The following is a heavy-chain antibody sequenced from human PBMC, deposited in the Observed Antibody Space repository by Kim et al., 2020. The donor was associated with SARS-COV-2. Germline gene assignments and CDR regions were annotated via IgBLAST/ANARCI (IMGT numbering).Heavy chain of an antibody. CDR2: IYYSGTT. CDR1: GDSLTIANNY. V-gene: IGHV4-39*01. CDR3: ARHYGDLIDAFDI. J-gene: IGHJ3*02. D-gene: IGHD4-17*01. Sequence: SETLSLTCTVSGDSLTIANNYWGWIRQTSGKGLEWIGSIYYSGTTYYSPSLESRVTISLKSSKNHFTLKVNSVTAADTAIYFCARHYGDLIDAFDIWGPGTMVTVSS.